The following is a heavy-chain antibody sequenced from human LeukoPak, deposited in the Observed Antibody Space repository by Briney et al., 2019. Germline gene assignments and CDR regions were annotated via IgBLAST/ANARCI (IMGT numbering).Heavy chain of an antibody. CDR1: GGSFSGYY. J-gene: IGHJ4*02. CDR2: INHSGST. Sequence: SETLSLTCAVYGGSFSGYYWSWIRQPPGKGLEWIGEINHSGSTNYNPSLKSRVTISVDTSKNQFSLKLSSVTAADTAVYYCAREKYYYDSSGPLTQYFDYWGQGTLVTVSS. D-gene: IGHD3-22*01. CDR3: AREKYYYDSSGPLTQYFDY. V-gene: IGHV4-34*01.